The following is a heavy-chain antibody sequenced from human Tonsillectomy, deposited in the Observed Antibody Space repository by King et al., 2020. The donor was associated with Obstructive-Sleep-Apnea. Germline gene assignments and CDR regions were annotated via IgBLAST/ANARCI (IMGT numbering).Heavy chain of an antibody. J-gene: IGHJ4*02. CDR1: GFTFDDYA. V-gene: IGHV3-9*01. CDR3: AKAWGVFASGING. Sequence: VQLVESGGGLVQPGRSLRLSCAASGFTFDDYAMHWVRQAPGKGLEWVSGISWNSAGIGYADSVKGRFTISRDNAKNSLYLQMNSLRAGDTALYYCAKAWGVFASGINGWGQGTLVTVSS. CDR2: ISWNSAGI. D-gene: IGHD3-10*01.